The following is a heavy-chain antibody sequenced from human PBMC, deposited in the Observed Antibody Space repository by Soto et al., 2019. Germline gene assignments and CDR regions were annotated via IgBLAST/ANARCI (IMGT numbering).Heavy chain of an antibody. CDR3: ASRAIASAATDY. V-gene: IGHV4-34*01. CDR2: ITHSGST. D-gene: IGHD2-15*01. Sequence: SETLSLTCAVSGGSFSGYHWTWIRQPPGKGLEWIGEITHSGSTNYNPSLKGRVTISVDTSKNQFSLKLSSVTAADTAVYYCASRAIASAATDYWGQGTLVTVSS. J-gene: IGHJ4*02. CDR1: GGSFSGYH.